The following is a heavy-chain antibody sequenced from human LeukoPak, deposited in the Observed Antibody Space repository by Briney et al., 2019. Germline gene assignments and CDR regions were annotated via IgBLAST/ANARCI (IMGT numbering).Heavy chain of an antibody. CDR2: IIPIFGTA. V-gene: IGHV1-69*05. CDR3: ATGMENTLYYYVDF. D-gene: IGHD1/OR15-1a*01. J-gene: IGHJ6*03. Sequence: ASVKVSCKASGGTFSSYAISWVRQAPGQGLEWMGGIIPIFGTANYAQKFQGRVTITTDESTSTAYMELSSLRSEDTAVYYCATGMENTLYYYVDFWGKGTSVTVPS. CDR1: GGTFSSYA.